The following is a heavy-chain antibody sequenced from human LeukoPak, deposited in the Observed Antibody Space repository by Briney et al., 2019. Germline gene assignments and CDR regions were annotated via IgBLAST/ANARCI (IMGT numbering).Heavy chain of an antibody. J-gene: IGHJ5*02. Sequence: ASVKVSCKASGYTFTSYYMHWVRQAPGQGLEWMGIINPSGGSTSYAQKFHGRVTMTTDASTSTVYLQLSCLRSEDTAVYDCARAISTLLANWFDPWGQGTLVTVSS. CDR3: ARAISTLLANWFDP. CDR2: INPSGGST. D-gene: IGHD2-21*01. CDR1: GYTFTSYY. V-gene: IGHV1-46*01.